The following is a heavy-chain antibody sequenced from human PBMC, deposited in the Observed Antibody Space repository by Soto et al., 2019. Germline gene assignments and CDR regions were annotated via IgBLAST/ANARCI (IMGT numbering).Heavy chain of an antibody. D-gene: IGHD5-12*01. CDR1: GGSFNTYA. J-gene: IGHJ4*02. V-gene: IGHV1-69*01. Sequence: QGRLVQSGAEMRKPGSSVKVSCKTSGGSFNTYATGWMRQAPGQGLEWMGGIIPVLGKPNYAPKFQGRLTIVADESASTVYMELSSLTSDDTAVYYCSRGRRGDPFLSPPDWGQGTLVTVSS. CDR3: SRGRRGDPFLSPPD. CDR2: IIPVLGKP.